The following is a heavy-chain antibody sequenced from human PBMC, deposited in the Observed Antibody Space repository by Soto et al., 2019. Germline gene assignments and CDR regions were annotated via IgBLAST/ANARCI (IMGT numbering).Heavy chain of an antibody. V-gene: IGHV5-51*01. Sequence: GESLKISCNGSGYSFTSYWIGWVRQMPGKGLEWMGIIYPGDSDTRYSPSFQGQVTISADKSISTAYLQWSSLKASDTAMYYCERNRNGVRDKHGMDVWGQGTTVPVSS. CDR1: GYSFTSYW. J-gene: IGHJ6*02. CDR2: IYPGDSDT. CDR3: ERNRNGVRDKHGMDV. D-gene: IGHD3-10*01.